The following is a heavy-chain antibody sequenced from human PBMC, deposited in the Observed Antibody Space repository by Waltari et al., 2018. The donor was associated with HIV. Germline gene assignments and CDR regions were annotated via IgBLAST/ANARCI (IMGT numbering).Heavy chain of an antibody. Sequence: QVQLVQSGSELKKPGASVKVSCKASGYSFTTYSINWVRQAPGQGLEWMGWSHTNPGNPTYAHVFTGRFVFSLYTSVSTAYLQISSLKAEDTAVYYCARAVSPNWFDPWGQGTLVAVSS. CDR1: GYSFTTYS. CDR2: SHTNPGNP. CDR3: ARAVSPNWFDP. J-gene: IGHJ5*02. V-gene: IGHV7-4-1*02.